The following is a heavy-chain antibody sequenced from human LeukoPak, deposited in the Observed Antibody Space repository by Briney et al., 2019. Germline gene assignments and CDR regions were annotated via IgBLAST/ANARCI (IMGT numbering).Heavy chain of an antibody. Sequence: GGSLRLSCAASGFTFSNYAMSWVRQAPGKGLEWGAFIRYDGSNKYYADSVKGRFTISRDNSKNTLYLQMNSLRAEDTAVYYCAKDAARDCSSTSCYMNDYWGQGTLVTVSS. CDR2: IRYDGSNK. D-gene: IGHD2-2*02. CDR3: AKDAARDCSSTSCYMNDY. J-gene: IGHJ4*02. CDR1: GFTFSNYA. V-gene: IGHV3-30*02.